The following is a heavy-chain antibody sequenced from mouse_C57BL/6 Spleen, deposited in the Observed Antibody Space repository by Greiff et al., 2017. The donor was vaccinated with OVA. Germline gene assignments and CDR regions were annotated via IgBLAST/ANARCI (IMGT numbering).Heavy chain of an antibody. V-gene: IGHV1-76*01. CDR1: GYTFTDYY. CDR3: ASYDYGFAY. CDR2: IYPGSGNT. D-gene: IGHD2-4*01. J-gene: IGHJ3*01. Sequence: QVQLKESGAELVRPGASVKLSCKASGYTFTDYYINWVKQRPGQGLEWIARIYPGSGNTYYNEKFKGKATLTAEKSSSTAYMQLSSLTSEDSAVYFCASYDYGFAYWGQGTLVTVSA.